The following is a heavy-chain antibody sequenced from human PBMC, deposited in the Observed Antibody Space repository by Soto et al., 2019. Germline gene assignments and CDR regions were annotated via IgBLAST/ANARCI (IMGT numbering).Heavy chain of an antibody. V-gene: IGHV3-7*01. CDR3: AGVLWFGELLGTFDI. D-gene: IGHD3-10*01. CDR1: GFIFSNYW. Sequence: EVQLVESGGDLVQPGGSLRLSCAASGFIFSNYWMSWVRQAPGKGLEWVANIRQDGGENYLVDSVKGRFTISRDNPKNLLFLKMDRLRAEVTAVYHCAGVLWFGELLGTFDIWGQGTMVDVSS. J-gene: IGHJ3*02. CDR2: IRQDGGEN.